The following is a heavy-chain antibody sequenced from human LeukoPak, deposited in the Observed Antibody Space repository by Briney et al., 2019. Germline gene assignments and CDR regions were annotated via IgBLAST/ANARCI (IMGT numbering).Heavy chain of an antibody. J-gene: IGHJ6*02. D-gene: IGHD3-10*01. V-gene: IGHV4-4*07. CDR2: IYTSGST. CDR1: GGSISSYY. CDR3: ARGVLWFGEFSELFLGMDV. Sequence: SETLSLTCTVSGGSISSYYWSWIRQPAGKGLEWIGRIYTSGSTNYNASLKSRVTMSVDTSKNQFSLKLSSVTAADTAVYYCARGVLWFGEFSELFLGMDVWGQGTTVTVSS.